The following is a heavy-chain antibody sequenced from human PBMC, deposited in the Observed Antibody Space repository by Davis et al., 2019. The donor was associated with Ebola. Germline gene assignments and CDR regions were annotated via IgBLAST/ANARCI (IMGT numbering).Heavy chain of an antibody. V-gene: IGHV4-39*01. D-gene: IGHD6-19*01. J-gene: IGHJ3*02. Sequence: SETLSLTCTVSGGSISSGGYYWSWIRQPPGKGLAWIGGFVTVFYSGSTLYDPSLRSRVTISADMSKKQFSLRLDSVTAADTAVYYCAGGESGWDASDIWGRGTMVTVSS. CDR1: GGSISSGGYY. CDR3: AGGESGWDASDI. CDR2: FVTVFYSGST.